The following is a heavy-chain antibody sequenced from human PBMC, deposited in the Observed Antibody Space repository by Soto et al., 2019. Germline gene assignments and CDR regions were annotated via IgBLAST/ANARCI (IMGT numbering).Heavy chain of an antibody. CDR2: ISSSGGST. D-gene: IGHD3-3*01. CDR3: AKDSLPESYYDFWSGYYSEY. CDR1: GFTFSSYS. V-gene: IGHV3-23*01. J-gene: IGHJ4*02. Sequence: GGSLRLSCAASGFTFSSYSMNWVRQAPGKGLEWVSYISSSGGSTYYADSVKGRFTISRDNSKNTLYLQMNSLRAEDTAVYYCAKDSLPESYYDFWSGYYSEYWGQGTLVTVSS.